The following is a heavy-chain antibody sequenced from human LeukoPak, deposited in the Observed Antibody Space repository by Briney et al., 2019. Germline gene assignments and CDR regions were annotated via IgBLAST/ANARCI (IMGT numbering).Heavy chain of an antibody. CDR3: ARDGFDY. CDR2: ISYDGTNK. Sequence: PGGSLRLSCAASGFTFSSYTMHWVRQAPGKSLEWVIVISYDGTNKYYADSVKGRFTISRDNSKNTVFLQMNYLRAEDTAVYHCARDGFDYWGQGTLSPSPQ. CDR1: GFTFSSYT. V-gene: IGHV3-30-3*01. J-gene: IGHJ4*02.